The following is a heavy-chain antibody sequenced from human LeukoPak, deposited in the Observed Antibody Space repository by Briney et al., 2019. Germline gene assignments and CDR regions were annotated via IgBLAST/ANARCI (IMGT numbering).Heavy chain of an antibody. D-gene: IGHD2-2*01. CDR1: GFTFSSYW. CDR3: ARGPPVVPAALNWFDP. V-gene: IGHV3-7*01. Sequence: GGSLRLSCAASGFTFSSYWMSWVRQAPGKGLEWVANIKQDGSEKYYVDSVKGRFTISRDNAKNSLYLQMNSLRAEDTAVYYCARGPPVVPAALNWFDPWGQGTLVTVSS. J-gene: IGHJ5*02. CDR2: IKQDGSEK.